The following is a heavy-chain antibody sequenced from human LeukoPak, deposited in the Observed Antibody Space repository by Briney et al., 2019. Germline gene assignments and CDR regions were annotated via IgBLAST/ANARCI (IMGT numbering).Heavy chain of an antibody. J-gene: IGHJ6*03. CDR3: ARGKFLEWPNPYYYMDV. CDR1: GGTFSSYA. CDR2: IIPILGIA. Sequence: SVKVSCKASGGTFSSYAISWVRQAPGQGLEWMGRIIPILGIANYAQKFQGRVTITADKSTSTAYMELSSLRSEDTAVYYCARGKFLEWPNPYYYMDVWGKGTTVTVSS. D-gene: IGHD3-3*01. V-gene: IGHV1-69*04.